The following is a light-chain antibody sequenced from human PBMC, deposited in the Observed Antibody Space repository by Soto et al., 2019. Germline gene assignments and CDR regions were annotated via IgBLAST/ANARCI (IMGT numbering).Light chain of an antibody. V-gene: IGKV3-20*01. Sequence: IVLTQSPGTLSLSPGERATLSCRASQSVSNNYVAWYQQKPGQAPRLLMSGASNRATGTPDRFSGSGSGTDFTLAISRLEPEDFAVYYCQQYGGSPLVTFGGGTKVEIK. CDR3: QQYGGSPLVT. CDR2: GAS. CDR1: QSVSNNY. J-gene: IGKJ4*01.